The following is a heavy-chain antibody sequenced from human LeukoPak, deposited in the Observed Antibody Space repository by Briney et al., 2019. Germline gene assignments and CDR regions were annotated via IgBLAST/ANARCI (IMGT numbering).Heavy chain of an antibody. V-gene: IGHV3-30*03. CDR1: GFTFSTYG. CDR2: MSYDGSNK. CDR3: ARDFPQPSSGWFEKPGAGFDI. D-gene: IGHD6-19*01. Sequence: GGSLRLSCAASGFTFSTYGMHWVRQAPGKGLEWVAFMSYDGSNKHYADSVKGRFTISRDNSKNTLYLQMNSLRAEDTAVYYCARDFPQPSSGWFEKPGAGFDIWGQGTMVTVSS. J-gene: IGHJ3*02.